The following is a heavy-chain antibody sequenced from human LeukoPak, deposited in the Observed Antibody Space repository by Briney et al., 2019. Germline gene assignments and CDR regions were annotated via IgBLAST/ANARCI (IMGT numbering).Heavy chain of an antibody. CDR1: GGSISSYY. V-gene: IGHV4-59*01. Sequence: PSETLSLTCTVSGGSISSYYWSWIRQPTGKGLEWIGHIYNSGSTNYNPSLKSRVTMSVDTSKNQFSLQLTSVTAADPAVYYCVRVAGGLGELTHYYDCWGQGPLVPV. D-gene: IGHD3-16*01. CDR3: VRVAGGLGELTHYYDC. CDR2: IYNSGST. J-gene: IGHJ4*02.